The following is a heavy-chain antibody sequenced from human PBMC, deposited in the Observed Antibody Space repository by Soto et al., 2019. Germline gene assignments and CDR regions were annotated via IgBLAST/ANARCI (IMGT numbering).Heavy chain of an antibody. CDR2: IYWDDDK. Sequence: QITLNESGPTVVRPTETLTLTCRFSGFSLTTSGVGVGWIRQSPGKAPEWLALIYWDDDKRYSASLKSRLTITKDTSKNPVGLTVSDLGPTETATYFCAHRVLRTVFGLVTTTAIYFDFWGQGTPVAVSS. J-gene: IGHJ4*02. V-gene: IGHV2-5*02. CDR3: AHRVLRTVFGLVTTTAIYFDF. CDR1: GFSLTTSGVG. D-gene: IGHD3-3*01.